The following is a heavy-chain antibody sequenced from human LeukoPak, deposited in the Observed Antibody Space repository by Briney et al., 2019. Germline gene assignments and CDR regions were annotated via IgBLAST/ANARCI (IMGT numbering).Heavy chain of an antibody. CDR3: ARGSTMVSDY. CDR2: IDWNGAST. Sequence: GGSLRLSWAASGXTFDDYGMSWVRQVAGQGLEWVSGIDWNGASTGYADSVKGRFTISRDNAKKSLYLQMNSLRAEDTALYYCARGSTMVSDYWGQGTLVTVSS. D-gene: IGHD3-10*01. CDR1: GXTFDDYG. V-gene: IGHV3-20*04. J-gene: IGHJ4*02.